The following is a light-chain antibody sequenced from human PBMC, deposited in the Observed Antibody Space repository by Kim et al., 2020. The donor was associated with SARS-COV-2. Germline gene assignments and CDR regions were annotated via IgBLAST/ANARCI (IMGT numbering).Light chain of an antibody. Sequence: SYELTQPPSVSVAPGKAARITCGGNNIGRKSVHWCQQKPGQAPVLVIYSDSDRPSGIPEQFSGPSSGNTATLTISRVEAGDEADYYCQVWDSESDHWVFGGGTKVTVL. CDR2: SDS. J-gene: IGLJ3*02. V-gene: IGLV3-21*04. CDR3: QVWDSESDHWV. CDR1: NIGRKS.